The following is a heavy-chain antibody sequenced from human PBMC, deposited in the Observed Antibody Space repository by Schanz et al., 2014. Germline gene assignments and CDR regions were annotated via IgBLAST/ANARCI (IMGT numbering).Heavy chain of an antibody. CDR1: GFTFSDYY. CDR3: AKVAPAATYLDS. V-gene: IGHV3-11*01. CDR2: ISDSGDST. J-gene: IGHJ4*02. D-gene: IGHD2-2*01. Sequence: VQLVESGGGLAQPGGSLRLSCAASGFTFSDYYMTWIRQAPGKGLEWVSDISDSGDSTHYADSVKGRFTISRDNAKNSLFLQMNSLSAEDTAVYYCAKVAPAATYLDSWGLGTLVNVSS.